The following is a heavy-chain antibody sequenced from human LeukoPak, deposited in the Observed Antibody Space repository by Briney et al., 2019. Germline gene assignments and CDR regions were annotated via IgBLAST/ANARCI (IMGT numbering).Heavy chain of an antibody. CDR2: IYHSGSP. Sequence: PSETLSLTCTVSGYSISSGYYWGCIRPPPGKGLEWIGSIYHSGSPYYTPSLKSRVTIAVDTAKTRFSLKLSSVTAADTAVYYCARGAPRVAFDIWGQGTMVTVSS. V-gene: IGHV4-38-2*02. CDR1: GYSISSGYY. CDR3: ARGAPRVAFDI. D-gene: IGHD1-26*01. J-gene: IGHJ3*02.